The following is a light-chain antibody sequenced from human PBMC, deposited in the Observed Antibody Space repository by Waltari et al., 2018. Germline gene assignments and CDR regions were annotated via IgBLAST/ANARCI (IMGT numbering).Light chain of an antibody. J-gene: IGKJ4*01. Sequence: IQLTQSPSSLSASVGDRVTITCRASQGISSYLAWYQQKPGKAPKVLISAVSTLQRGVPSRFSGSGSGTDFTLTISSLQPEDFATYYCQQTYSVPLTFGGGTKVEVK. CDR1: QGISSY. V-gene: IGKV1-39*01. CDR2: AVS. CDR3: QQTYSVPLT.